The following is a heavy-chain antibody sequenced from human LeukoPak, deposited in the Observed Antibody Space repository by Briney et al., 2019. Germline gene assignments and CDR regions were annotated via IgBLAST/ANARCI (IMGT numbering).Heavy chain of an antibody. D-gene: IGHD6-19*01. J-gene: IGHJ4*02. CDR1: GFTFSNYA. Sequence: PGGSLRPSCAASGFTFSNYAMHWVRQAPGKGLEWVTVISYDGNNKYYADSVKGRFTISRDNSKNTVYLQMNSLRAEDTAVYYCASGQQWLDDWGQGTLVTVSS. CDR2: ISYDGNNK. V-gene: IGHV3-30-3*01. CDR3: ASGQQWLDD.